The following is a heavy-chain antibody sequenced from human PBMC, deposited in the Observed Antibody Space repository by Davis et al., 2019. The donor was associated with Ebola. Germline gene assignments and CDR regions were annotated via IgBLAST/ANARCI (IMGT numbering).Heavy chain of an antibody. CDR3: AREVASAGLD. V-gene: IGHV4-39*07. D-gene: IGHD6-13*01. J-gene: IGHJ4*02. CDR2: FHHCGHT. Sequence: PSETLSLTCKVSGGPISTNTYFWAWIRQPPGKGLEWLGSFHHCGHTYYKPSLKGRVTILVDTSENQFSLRLSPVTAADTAIYYCAREVASAGLDWGQGTLVTVS. CDR1: GGPISTNTYF.